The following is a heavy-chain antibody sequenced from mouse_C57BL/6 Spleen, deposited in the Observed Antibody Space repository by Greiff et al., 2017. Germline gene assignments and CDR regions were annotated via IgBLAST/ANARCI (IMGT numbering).Heavy chain of an antibody. J-gene: IGHJ2*01. CDR2: ISSGSSTI. D-gene: IGHD1-1*01. CDR3: ARGGITTVVPHFDY. Sequence: EVKLVESGGGLVKPGGSLKLSCAASGFTFSDYGMHWVRQAPEKGLEWVAYISSGSSTIYYADTVKGRFTISRDNAKNTLFLQMTSLRSEDTAMYYCARGGITTVVPHFDYWGQGTTLTVSS. CDR1: GFTFSDYG. V-gene: IGHV5-17*01.